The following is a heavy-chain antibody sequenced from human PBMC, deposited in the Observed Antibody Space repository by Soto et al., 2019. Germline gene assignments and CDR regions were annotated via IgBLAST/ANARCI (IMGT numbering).Heavy chain of an antibody. Sequence: EVQLLESGGGLVQPGGSLRLSCAASGFTFSSYAMSWVRQAPGKGLEWVSAISGSGGTTYYADSVKGRFTFSRDNSKNTLYLQMTSLTAEDTAVYYCAKPANGWFSAFDIWGQGTMVTVSS. CDR2: ISGSGGTT. CDR3: AKPANGWFSAFDI. J-gene: IGHJ3*02. D-gene: IGHD6-19*01. CDR1: GFTFSSYA. V-gene: IGHV3-23*01.